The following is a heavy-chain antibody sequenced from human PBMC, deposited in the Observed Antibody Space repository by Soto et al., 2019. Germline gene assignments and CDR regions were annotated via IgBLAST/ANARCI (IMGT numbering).Heavy chain of an antibody. CDR3: AKDQSVVVVAAPYYYYYYYMDV. CDR2: ISYDGSNK. D-gene: IGHD2-15*01. V-gene: IGHV3-30*18. J-gene: IGHJ6*03. CDR1: GFTFSSYG. Sequence: QVQLVESGGGVVQPGRSLRLSCAASGFTFSSYGMHWVRQAPGKGLEWVAVISYDGSNKYYADSVKGRFTISRDNSKNTLYLQMNSLRAEDTAVYYCAKDQSVVVVAAPYYYYYYYMDVWGKGTTVTVSS.